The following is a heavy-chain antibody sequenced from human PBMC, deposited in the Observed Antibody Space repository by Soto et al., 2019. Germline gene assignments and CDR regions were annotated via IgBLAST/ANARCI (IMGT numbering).Heavy chain of an antibody. CDR1: GFAFSSFS. CDR3: ARGRDYNYGMDV. CDR2: IKHDGGEK. V-gene: IGHV3-7*03. Sequence: SGGSLRLSCAASGFAFSSFSMAWVRQPPGKGLEWVANIKHDGGEKYSVDSLKGRFSVSRDNAKNSLYLQIHSLRAEDTAVYYCARGRDYNYGMDVWGQGTSVTVSS. J-gene: IGHJ6*02.